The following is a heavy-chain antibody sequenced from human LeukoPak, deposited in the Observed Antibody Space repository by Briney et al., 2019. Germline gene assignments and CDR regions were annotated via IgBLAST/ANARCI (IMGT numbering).Heavy chain of an antibody. Sequence: PSQTLSLTCTVSGGSISSGDYYWSWIRQPPGKGLDWIGYVYYTGTTKYNPSLKSRVTISVDTSKNLFSLKVSSVTDVDTAVYYCARGWSLDYWGQGTLVTVPS. CDR2: VYYTGTT. J-gene: IGHJ4*02. CDR3: ARGWSLDY. V-gene: IGHV4-61*08. D-gene: IGHD3-3*01. CDR1: GGSISSGDYY.